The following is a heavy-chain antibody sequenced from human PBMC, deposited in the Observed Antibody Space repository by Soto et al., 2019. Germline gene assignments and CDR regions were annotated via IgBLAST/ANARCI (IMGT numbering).Heavy chain of an antibody. D-gene: IGHD6-19*01. CDR2: INPSGGST. CDR1: GYTFTSYY. V-gene: IGHV1-46*01. CDR3: ARGLLVQYRYSSGWSSYGMDV. J-gene: IGHJ6*02. Sequence: ASVKVSCKASGYTFTSYYMHWVRQAPGQGLEWMGIINPSGGSTSYAQKFQGRVTMTRDTSTSTVYMELSSLRSEDTAVYYCARGLLVQYRYSSGWSSYGMDVWGQGTTVTVSS.